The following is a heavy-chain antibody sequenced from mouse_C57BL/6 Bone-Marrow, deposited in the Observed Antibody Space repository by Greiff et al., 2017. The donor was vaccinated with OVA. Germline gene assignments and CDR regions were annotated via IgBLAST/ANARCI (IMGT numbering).Heavy chain of an antibody. CDR1: GYTFTSYW. CDR2: IHPSDSDT. CDR3: ALRDGYYPYAMDY. J-gene: IGHJ4*01. Sequence: QVHVKQPGAELVKPGASVKVSCKASGYTFTSYWMHWVKQRPGQGLEWIGRIHPSDSDTNYNQKFKGKATLTVDKSSSTAYMQLSSLTSEDSAVYYCALRDGYYPYAMDYWGQGTSVTVSS. D-gene: IGHD2-3*01. V-gene: IGHV1-74*01.